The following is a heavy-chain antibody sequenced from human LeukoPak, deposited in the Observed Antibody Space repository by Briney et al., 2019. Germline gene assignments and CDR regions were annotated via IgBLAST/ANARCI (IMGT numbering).Heavy chain of an antibody. D-gene: IGHD6-13*01. J-gene: IGHJ5*02. CDR3: ARENKDSSTWYYNWFDP. CDR1: GDSVSANSAA. V-gene: IGHV6-1*01. Sequence: SQTLSLTCDISGDSVSANSAAWNWIRQSPSRGLEWLRRTYYRSKWYNDYAVSVKSRITINPGTSKNQFSLQLSSVTPEDTAVYYCARENKDSSTWYYNWFDPWGPGTLVTVSS. CDR2: TYYRSKWYN.